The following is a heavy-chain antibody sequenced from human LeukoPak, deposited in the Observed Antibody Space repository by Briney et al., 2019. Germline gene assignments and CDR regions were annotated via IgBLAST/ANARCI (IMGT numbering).Heavy chain of an antibody. CDR3: ARDAEGRRYSPQDS. CDR2: VKLDGSEM. CDR1: GFTFSSYS. D-gene: IGHD5-18*01. Sequence: GGSLRLSCAASGFTFSSYSMNWVRQAPGKGLQWVANVKLDGSEMYYVDSVRGRFTVSRDNANNSLYLQMNSLRVEDTAVYYCARDAEGRRYSPQDSWGQGTLVTVSS. J-gene: IGHJ4*02. V-gene: IGHV3-7*01.